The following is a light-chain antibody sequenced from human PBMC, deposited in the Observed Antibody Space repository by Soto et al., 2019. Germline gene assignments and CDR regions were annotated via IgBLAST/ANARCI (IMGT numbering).Light chain of an antibody. J-gene: IGLJ2*01. CDR3: QSYENTLGVV. V-gene: IGLV1-40*01. Sequence: QSVLTQPPSVSGAPGQRVTISCTGSSSNIGAGYDVHWYQQLPGTAPKLLISGNTNRPSGVPDRFSGSKSGTSASLPITGLQAEDEADYYCQSYENTLGVVFGGGTKLTVL. CDR2: GNT. CDR1: SSNIGAGYD.